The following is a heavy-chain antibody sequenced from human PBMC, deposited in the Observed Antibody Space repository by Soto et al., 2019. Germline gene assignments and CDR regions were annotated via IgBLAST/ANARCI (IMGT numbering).Heavy chain of an antibody. CDR3: ARSPIRVGSSTLQNNWLDP. D-gene: IGHD1-26*01. CDR2: INAANGNT. V-gene: IGHV1-3*01. Sequence: ASVEVSCKASGYTFTTYSIHWVRQAPGQRLELMGWINAANGNTKYSRRFQGRVTITTDTSASTAYMELRSLTSEDTDVYYCARSPIRVGSSTLQNNWLDPWGQGTMVTVSS. CDR1: GYTFTTYS. J-gene: IGHJ5*02.